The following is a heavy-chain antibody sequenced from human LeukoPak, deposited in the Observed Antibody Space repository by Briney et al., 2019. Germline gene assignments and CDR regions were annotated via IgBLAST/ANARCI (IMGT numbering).Heavy chain of an antibody. CDR2: ITPLFGTA. D-gene: IGHD4-17*01. J-gene: IGHJ3*02. V-gene: IGHV1-69*06. CDR1: GDTFSSFA. Sequence: ASVKVSCKASGDTFSSFAVSWVRQAPGQGLEWMGRITPLFGTADYAQRYQGRVTISADNSLNTAYLELSSLTSEDTAVYYCASPYDYGDHYLDALHIWGQGTIVTVSS. CDR3: ASPYDYGDHYLDALHI.